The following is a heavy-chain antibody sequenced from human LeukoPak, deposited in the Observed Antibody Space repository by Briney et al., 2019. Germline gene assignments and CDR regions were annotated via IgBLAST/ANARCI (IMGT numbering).Heavy chain of an antibody. V-gene: IGHV4-59*01. D-gene: IGHD3-22*01. CDR1: GDSISNYY. Sequence: SETLSLTCTVSGDSISNYYWSWIRQPPGKGLEWIGYIYYSGSTNYNPSLKSRVTISVDTSKNQFSLKLSSVTAADTAVYYCARAVYDSSGYYPEYFDYWGQGTLVTVSS. J-gene: IGHJ4*02. CDR2: IYYSGST. CDR3: ARAVYDSSGYYPEYFDY.